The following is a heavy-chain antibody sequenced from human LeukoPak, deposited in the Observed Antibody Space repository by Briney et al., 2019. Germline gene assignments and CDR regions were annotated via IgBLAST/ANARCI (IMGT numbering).Heavy chain of an antibody. CDR1: GFTVSSNY. CDR3: ARTRPPYYFDY. Sequence: GSRRLSCAASGFTVSSNYMSWVSQAPGKGLEWVSVIYSGGSTYYADSVKGRFTISRDNSKNTLYLQMNSLRAEDTAVYYCARTRPPYYFDYCGQATLITVSS. CDR2: IYSGGST. J-gene: IGHJ4*01. V-gene: IGHV3-53*01.